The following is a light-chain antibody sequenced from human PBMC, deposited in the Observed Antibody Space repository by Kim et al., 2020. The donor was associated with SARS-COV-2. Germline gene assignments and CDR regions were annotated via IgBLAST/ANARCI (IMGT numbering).Light chain of an antibody. CDR2: GAS. CDR3: QQYNNWPPWT. J-gene: IGKJ1*01. CDR1: QSVSSN. V-gene: IGKV3-15*01. Sequence: SPRERATPSCRASQSVSSNLACYQQKPGQAPRLLISGASTRATGIPARFSGSGSGTEFTLTNSSLQSEDFAVYYCQQYNNWPPWTVGQGTKVDIK.